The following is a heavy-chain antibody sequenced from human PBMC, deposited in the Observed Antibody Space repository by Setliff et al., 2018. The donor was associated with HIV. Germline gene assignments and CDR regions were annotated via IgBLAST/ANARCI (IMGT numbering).Heavy chain of an antibody. D-gene: IGHD3-22*01. V-gene: IGHV1-2*06. Sequence: VASVKVSCKASGYTFTDYYLHWVRQAPGQGLEWMGRINPNSGVANIVQKFQGRVTLTRDTSISTAYMELSRLKSDDTALYFCTRSDFYLDGSSYYNWFDPWGQGTLVTSPQ. CDR3: TRSDFYLDGSSYYNWFDP. CDR2: INPNSGVA. J-gene: IGHJ5*02. CDR1: GYTFTDYY.